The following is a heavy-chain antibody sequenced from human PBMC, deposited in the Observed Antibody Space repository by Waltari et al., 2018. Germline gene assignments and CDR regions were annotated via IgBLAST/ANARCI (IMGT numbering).Heavy chain of an antibody. V-gene: IGHV3-23*01. CDR3: AKDLGPLIAARGAFDI. D-gene: IGHD6-6*01. CDR2: ISGSGGST. Sequence: EVQLLESGGGLVQPGGSLRLSCAASGFTFSSYAMSWVRQAPGKGLEWVSAISGSGGSTYYADSVKGRFTISRDNSKNTLYLQMNSLRAEDTAVYYCAKDLGPLIAARGAFDIWGQGTMVTVSS. CDR1: GFTFSSYA. J-gene: IGHJ3*02.